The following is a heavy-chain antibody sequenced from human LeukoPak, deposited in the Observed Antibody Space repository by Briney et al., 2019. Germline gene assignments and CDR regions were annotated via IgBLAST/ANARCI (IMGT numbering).Heavy chain of an antibody. V-gene: IGHV2-5*02. Sequence: SGPTLVNPTQTLTLTCTFSGFSLRTSGVGVGWIRQPPGKALEWLALIYWDDDKRYSPSLKSRRTITKDTSKNQVVLTMTNTDPVDTATYCCAHRYCSGGSCRNFDYWGQGTLVTVSS. CDR3: AHRYCSGGSCRNFDY. J-gene: IGHJ4*02. D-gene: IGHD2-15*01. CDR1: GFSLRTSGVG. CDR2: IYWDDDK.